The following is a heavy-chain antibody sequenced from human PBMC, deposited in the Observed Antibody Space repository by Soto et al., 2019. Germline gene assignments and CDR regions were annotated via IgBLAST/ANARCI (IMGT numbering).Heavy chain of an antibody. D-gene: IGHD1-1*01. CDR3: ARDRGPPWGTSYYYYGMDV. V-gene: IGHV3-30-3*01. CDR1: GFTFSSYA. Sequence: GGSLRLSCAASGFTFSSYAMHWVRQAPGKGLEWVAVISYDGSNKYYADSVKGRFTISRDNSKNTLYLQMNSLRAEETAVYYCARDRGPPWGTSYYYYGMDVWGQGTTVTVSS. CDR2: ISYDGSNK. J-gene: IGHJ6*02.